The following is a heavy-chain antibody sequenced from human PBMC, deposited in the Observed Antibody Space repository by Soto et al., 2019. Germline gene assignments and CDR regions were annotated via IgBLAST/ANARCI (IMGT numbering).Heavy chain of an antibody. J-gene: IGHJ6*04. CDR3: ASLRPLFCSSTSCMDV. CDR2: MNPNSGNT. Sequence: GASVKVSCKASGYTFTSYDINWVRQATGQGLEWMGWMNPNSGNTGYAQKFQGRVTMTRNTSISTAYMELSSLRSEDTAVYYCASLRPLFCSSTSCMDVWGKGTTVTVSS. CDR1: GYTFTSYD. V-gene: IGHV1-8*01. D-gene: IGHD2-2*01.